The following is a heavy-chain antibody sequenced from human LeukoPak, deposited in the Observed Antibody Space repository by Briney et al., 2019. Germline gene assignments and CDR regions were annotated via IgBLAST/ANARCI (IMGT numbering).Heavy chain of an antibody. J-gene: IGHJ4*02. CDR1: GFTFSSYA. D-gene: IGHD2-2*01. CDR2: ISGSYGTT. CDR3: AKGNIAELPAAPYY. Sequence: PGGSLRLSCAASGFTFSSYAMSGLRQAPGKGLEWVSSISGSYGTTYYADSVKGRFTISRDNSKNTLYLQMNSLRAEDTALYYCAKGNIAELPAAPYYWGQGTLVTVSS. V-gene: IGHV3-23*01.